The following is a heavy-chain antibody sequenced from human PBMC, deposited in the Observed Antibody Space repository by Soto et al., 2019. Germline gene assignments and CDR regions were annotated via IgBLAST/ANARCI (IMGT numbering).Heavy chain of an antibody. V-gene: IGHV3-7*01. CDR3: AKYTSADDY. CDR2: INQDGSQR. Sequence: EVQLLESGGGLVQPGGSLRLSCAGSGFTFSNYWMNWVRQAPGKGLEWVANINQDGSQRYYVDSVKGRFTISRDNAKNSLYLQMNSLRAEDTAVYYCAKYTSADDYWGQGTLVTVSS. CDR1: GFTFSNYW. J-gene: IGHJ4*02. D-gene: IGHD3-10*01.